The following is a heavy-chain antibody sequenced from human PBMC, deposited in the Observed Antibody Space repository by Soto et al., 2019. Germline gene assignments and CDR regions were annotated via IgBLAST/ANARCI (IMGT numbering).Heavy chain of an antibody. CDR2: IIPMFDTA. D-gene: IGHD3-9*01. V-gene: IGHV1-69*12. Sequence: QVQLVQSGAEVKKPGSSVKVSCKASGGIFSKYSISWVRQAPGQGLEWMGGIIPMFDTAYYSPRFQGRATISADESMSTAYMELSSLRSEDTAVYYCAREWSDILTGSWLDPWGQGTLVTVSS. J-gene: IGHJ5*02. CDR1: GGIFSKYS. CDR3: AREWSDILTGSWLDP.